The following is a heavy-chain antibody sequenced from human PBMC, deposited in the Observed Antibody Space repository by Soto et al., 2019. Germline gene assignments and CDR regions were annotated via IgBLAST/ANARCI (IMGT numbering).Heavy chain of an antibody. CDR1: GFTFSSYG. D-gene: IGHD6-19*01. Sequence: QVQLVESGGGVVQPGRSLRLSCAASGFTFSSYGMHWVRQAPGKGLEWVAVISYDGSNKYYADSVKGRFTISRDNSKNTLYLQMNSLRAEDAAVYYCAKDRGGSGPCRFDPWGQGTLVTVSS. J-gene: IGHJ5*02. CDR2: ISYDGSNK. CDR3: AKDRGGSGPCRFDP. V-gene: IGHV3-30*18.